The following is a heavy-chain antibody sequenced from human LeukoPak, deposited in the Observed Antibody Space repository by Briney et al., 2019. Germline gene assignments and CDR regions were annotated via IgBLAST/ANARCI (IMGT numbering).Heavy chain of an antibody. CDR3: ARVSWFPGTSYYYMDV. V-gene: IGHV4-59*01. D-gene: IGHD1-1*01. Sequence: SETLSLTCTVSGDSISSYYWSWIRQPPGKGLEWIGYIYYSGSTNYNPSLKSRVTIAVDTSKNQFSLNLSSVTAADTAVFYCARVSWFPGTSYYYMDVWGKGTTVTISS. CDR2: IYYSGST. CDR1: GDSISSYY. J-gene: IGHJ6*03.